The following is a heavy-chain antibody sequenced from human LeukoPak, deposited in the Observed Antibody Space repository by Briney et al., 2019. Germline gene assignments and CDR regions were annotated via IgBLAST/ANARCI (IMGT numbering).Heavy chain of an antibody. CDR2: VYHTGSS. J-gene: IGHJ5*02. Sequence: SETLSLTCTVSGASISSPTFYWGWTRQSPGKGLEWIGNVYHTGSSFYTASLKSRVTISIDTSKDQFSLNLMSVTAADTAIYFCAKAGVLPTGDWFSPWGPGILVTVSS. D-gene: IGHD4-17*01. CDR1: GASISSPTFY. CDR3: AKAGVLPTGDWFSP. V-gene: IGHV4-39*07.